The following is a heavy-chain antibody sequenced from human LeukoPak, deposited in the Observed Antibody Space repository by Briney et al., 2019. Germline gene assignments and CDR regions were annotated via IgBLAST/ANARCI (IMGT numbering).Heavy chain of an antibody. CDR3: SLARSEYHYGMDV. J-gene: IGHJ6*02. V-gene: IGHV6-1*01. Sequence: PSQTLSLTCAISGASVSSISVAWNWIRPSPSRGLEWLGRRYYRSKWYYEYAVSVKSRINISPDTSKNQFSLQLTSVTPEDTAVYSCSLARSEYHYGMDVWGQGTTVTVSS. CDR1: GASVSSISVA. CDR2: RYYRSKWYY.